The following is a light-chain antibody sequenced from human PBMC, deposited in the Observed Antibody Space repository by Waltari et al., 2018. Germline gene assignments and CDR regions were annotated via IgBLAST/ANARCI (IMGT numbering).Light chain of an antibody. CDR1: QSLSSTY. J-gene: IGKJ5*01. Sequence: EIVLTQSPGTLSLSPGDRATLSCRASQSLSSTYLAWYQQKPVQAPRLLIYGASSRATGIPDRFSGSGSGTDFTLTVSRLEPEDVAVYYCQQYGSSLITFGQGTRLEIK. V-gene: IGKV3-20*01. CDR3: QQYGSSLIT. CDR2: GAS.